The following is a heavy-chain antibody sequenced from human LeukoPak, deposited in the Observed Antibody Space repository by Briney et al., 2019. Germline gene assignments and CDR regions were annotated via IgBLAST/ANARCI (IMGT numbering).Heavy chain of an antibody. CDR2: IYASGNT. D-gene: IGHD6-13*01. CDR3: ARGRGSSWYYFDS. J-gene: IGHJ4*02. CDR1: GGSISSYY. V-gene: IGHV4-4*07. Sequence: SETLSLTCSVSGGSISSYYWSWIRQPAGKGLEWIGRIYASGNTNYNPSLKGRVTMTVDTSKNQFSLNLSSVTAADTAVYYCARGRGSSWYYFDSWGQGTLVTVSS.